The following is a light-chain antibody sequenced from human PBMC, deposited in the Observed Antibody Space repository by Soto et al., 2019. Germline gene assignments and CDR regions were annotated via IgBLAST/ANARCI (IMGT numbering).Light chain of an antibody. CDR2: VTS. Sequence: DIQMTQSPSSVSASGGDRVTITCRATQGLSGSLAWYQQKPGKAPKLLISVTSRLQSGVPSGFSGSASGTDFTLTIDSLQPEALATYYCQQGHNWPLTFGQGTRLEIK. V-gene: IGKV1-12*01. CDR1: QGLSGS. J-gene: IGKJ5*01. CDR3: QQGHNWPLT.